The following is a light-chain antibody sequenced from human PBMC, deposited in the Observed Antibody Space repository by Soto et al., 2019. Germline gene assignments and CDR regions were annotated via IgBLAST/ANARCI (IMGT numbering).Light chain of an antibody. CDR3: QQRSNWPPIT. CDR2: DAS. J-gene: IGKJ5*01. CDR1: QRISGY. V-gene: IGKV3-11*01. Sequence: EIVLTQSPATLSSSPGERATLSCRASQRISGYLGWYQQKPGQAPRLLIYDASSRATGIPDRFSGSGSGTDFTLTISSLEPEDFAVYYCQQRSNWPPITFGQGTRLEIK.